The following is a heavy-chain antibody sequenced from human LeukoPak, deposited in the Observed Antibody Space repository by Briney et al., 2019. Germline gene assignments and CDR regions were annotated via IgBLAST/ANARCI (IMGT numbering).Heavy chain of an antibody. CDR2: INHSGST. Sequence: NPSETLSLTCAVYGGSFSGYYWSWIRQPPGKGLEWIGEINHSGSTNYNPSLKSRVTISVDTSKNQFSLRLSSVTAADTAVYYCARITIFPPVYYYYGMDVWGQGTTVTVSS. CDR1: GGSFSGYY. V-gene: IGHV4-34*01. CDR3: ARITIFPPVYYYYGMDV. D-gene: IGHD3-9*01. J-gene: IGHJ6*02.